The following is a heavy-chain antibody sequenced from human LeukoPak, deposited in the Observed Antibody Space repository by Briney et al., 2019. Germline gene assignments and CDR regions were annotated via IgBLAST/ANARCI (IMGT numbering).Heavy chain of an antibody. CDR1: GFTFSDYY. CDR2: ISSSGSTI. J-gene: IGHJ6*03. Sequence: GGSLRLSCAASGFTFSDYYMSWIRQAPGKGLEWVSYISSSGSTIYYADSVKGRFTISRDNAKDSVYLQMNSLRADDTAVYYCARSHCSSTICYWSYHYYYYMDVWGKGTTVTVSS. CDR3: ARSHCSSTICYWSYHYYYYMDV. D-gene: IGHD2-2*01. V-gene: IGHV3-11*04.